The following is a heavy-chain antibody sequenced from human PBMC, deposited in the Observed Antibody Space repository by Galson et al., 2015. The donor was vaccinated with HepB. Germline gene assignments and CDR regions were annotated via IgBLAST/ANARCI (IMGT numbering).Heavy chain of an antibody. Sequence: SLRLSCAASGFTFSSYAMSWVRQAPGKGLEWVSAISGSGGSTYYADSVKGRFTIPRDNSKNTLYLQMNSLRAEDTAVYYCAKDQVYYDILTGYDYWGQGTLVTVSS. CDR2: ISGSGGST. D-gene: IGHD3-9*01. CDR1: GFTFSSYA. V-gene: IGHV3-23*01. J-gene: IGHJ4*02. CDR3: AKDQVYYDILTGYDY.